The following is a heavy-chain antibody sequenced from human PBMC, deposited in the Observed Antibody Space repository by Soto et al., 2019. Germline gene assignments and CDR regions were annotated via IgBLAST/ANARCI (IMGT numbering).Heavy chain of an antibody. D-gene: IGHD3-9*01. Sequence: QITLKESGPPLVRPTQTLTLTCAFSGFSLSTSGVGVGWIRQPPGKALEWLAVIYWDDSKHYSPSLRSRLTITTDTSKTQVVLTLTNMDPMDTATYYCAHKGPEDWPLDYWGQGTLVTVSS. V-gene: IGHV2-5*02. J-gene: IGHJ4*02. CDR2: IYWDDSK. CDR3: AHKGPEDWPLDY. CDR1: GFSLSTSGVG.